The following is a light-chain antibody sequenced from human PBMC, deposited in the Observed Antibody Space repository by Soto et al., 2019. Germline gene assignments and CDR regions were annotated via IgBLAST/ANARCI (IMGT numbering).Light chain of an antibody. Sequence: VLTQPPSASATPGQRVSISCSGSRSNIGSNYVYWYQQLPGAAPRLLMYSNNQRPSGVPGRFSVSKSGTSASLAISGLRSEDEADYYCAEWDDNLSGWVLGGGTQLTVL. J-gene: IGLJ3*02. CDR3: AEWDDNLSGWV. CDR1: RSNIGSNY. V-gene: IGLV1-47*02. CDR2: SNN.